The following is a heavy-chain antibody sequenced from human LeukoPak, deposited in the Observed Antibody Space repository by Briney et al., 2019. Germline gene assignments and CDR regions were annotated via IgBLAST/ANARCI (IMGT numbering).Heavy chain of an antibody. D-gene: IGHD3-22*01. CDR2: IYSGGTT. CDR1: GFSVNRNY. CDR3: ARGLGGSHTSSGYFEY. Sequence: PGGSLRLSCAASGFSVNRNYMSWVRQAPGKGLEWVSLIYSGGTTNYADSVRGRFIISRDSSKNTVYLQMNSLRAEDTAVYYCARGLGGSHTSSGYFEYWGQGTLVTVSS. J-gene: IGHJ4*02. V-gene: IGHV3-66*01.